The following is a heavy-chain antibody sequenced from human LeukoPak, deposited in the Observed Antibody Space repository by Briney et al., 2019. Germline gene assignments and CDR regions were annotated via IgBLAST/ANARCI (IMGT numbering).Heavy chain of an antibody. CDR1: GFSVSNYY. J-gene: IGHJ6*02. D-gene: IGHD3-22*01. CDR3: ARSHPRTYYYDSSRYYGMDV. CDR2: ISSSSSYI. V-gene: IGHV3-21*01. Sequence: GGSLRLSCAASGFSVSNYYMSWVRQAPGKGLEWVSSISSSSSYIYYADSVKGRFTISRDNAKNSLYLQMNSLRAEDTAVYYCARSHPRTYYYDSSRYYGMDVWGQGTTVTVSS.